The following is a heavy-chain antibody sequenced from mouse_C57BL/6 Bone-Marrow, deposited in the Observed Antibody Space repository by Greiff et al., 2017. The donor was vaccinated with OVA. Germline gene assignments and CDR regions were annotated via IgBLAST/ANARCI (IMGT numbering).Heavy chain of an antibody. CDR1: GYTFTSYW. CDR2: IDPSDSYT. V-gene: IGHV1-69*01. CDR3: ARRGYFDV. J-gene: IGHJ1*03. Sequence: VQLQQPGAELVMPGASMKLSCKASGYTFTSYWMHWVKQRPGQGLEWIGEIDPSDSYTNYNQKFKGKSTLTVDKSSSTAYMQLSSLTSEDSAVYYCARRGYFDVWGTGTTVTVSS.